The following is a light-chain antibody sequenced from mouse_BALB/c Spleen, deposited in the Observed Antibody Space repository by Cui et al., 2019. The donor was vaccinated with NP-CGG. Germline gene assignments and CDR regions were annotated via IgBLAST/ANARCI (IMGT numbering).Light chain of an antibody. CDR2: GTN. CDR3: ALWYSNHWV. V-gene: IGLV1*01. Sequence: QAVLTQASALTTSPGETVTLTCRSNTGAVTTSNYANWVQEKPDHFFTGLIGGTNNRVPGVPARFSGSLIGDKAALTITGAQTEDEAMYFCALWYSNHWVFGGGTKLTVL. J-gene: IGLJ1*01. CDR1: TGAVTTSNY.